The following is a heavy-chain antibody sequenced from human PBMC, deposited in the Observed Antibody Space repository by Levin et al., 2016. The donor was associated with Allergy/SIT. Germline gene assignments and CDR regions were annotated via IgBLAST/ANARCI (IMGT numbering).Heavy chain of an antibody. J-gene: IGHJ5*02. Sequence: SETLSLTCTVSGGSISSSSYYWGWIRQPPGKGLEWIGYIYHSGSTYYNPSLKSRVTISVDRSKNQFSLKLSSVTAADTAVYYCARVDYYDSSGYLPWFDPWGQGTLVTVSS. CDR2: IYHSGST. D-gene: IGHD3-22*01. V-gene: IGHV4-30-2*01. CDR1: GGSISSSSYY. CDR3: ARVDYYDSSGYLPWFDP.